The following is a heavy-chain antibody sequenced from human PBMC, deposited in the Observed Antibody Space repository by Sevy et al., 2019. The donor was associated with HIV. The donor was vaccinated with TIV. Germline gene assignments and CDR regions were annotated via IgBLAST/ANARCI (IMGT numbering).Heavy chain of an antibody. J-gene: IGHJ6*03. V-gene: IGHV3-23*01. Sequence: GGSLRLSCAASGFTFSSYAMSWVRQAPGKGLEWVSAISGSGGSTYYADSVKGRFTISRDNSKNTLYLQMNSLRAEDTAVYYCAKDAFYGDYINYYYYYMDVWGKGTTVTVSS. CDR3: AKDAFYGDYINYYYYYMDV. D-gene: IGHD4-17*01. CDR2: ISGSGGST. CDR1: GFTFSSYA.